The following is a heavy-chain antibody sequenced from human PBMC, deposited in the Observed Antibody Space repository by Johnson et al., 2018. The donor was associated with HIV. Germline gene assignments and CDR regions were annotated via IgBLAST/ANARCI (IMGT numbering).Heavy chain of an antibody. D-gene: IGHD2-2*01. CDR1: DFNFNIYA. CDR3: ARGRKDIEVADGLDNDAFDM. V-gene: IGHV3-30*04. Sequence: QVQLVESGGGVVQPGRSLRIYCAVSDFNFNIYAMHWVRLAPGKGLQWVAVISYDGSKKYYADSVRGRFTISRDISRNTLSLQMDSLRPDDTALYYCARGRKDIEVADGLDNDAFDMWGQGTLVTVSS. J-gene: IGHJ3*02. CDR2: ISYDGSKK.